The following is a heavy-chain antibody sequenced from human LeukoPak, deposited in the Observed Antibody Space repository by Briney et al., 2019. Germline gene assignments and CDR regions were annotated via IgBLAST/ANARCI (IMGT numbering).Heavy chain of an antibody. Sequence: SETLSLTCAVSGYSISSGYYWGWIRQPPGKGLEWIGSIYHSGGAYYNPSLKSRVTISVDTSKNQFSLKLSSVTAADTAVYYCAISGYFYYFDYWGQGTLVTVSS. CDR1: GYSISSGYY. CDR2: IYHSGGA. J-gene: IGHJ4*02. CDR3: AISGYFYYFDY. D-gene: IGHD3-22*01. V-gene: IGHV4-38-2*01.